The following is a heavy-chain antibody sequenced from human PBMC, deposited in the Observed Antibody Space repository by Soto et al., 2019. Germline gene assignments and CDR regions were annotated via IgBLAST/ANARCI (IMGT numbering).Heavy chain of an antibody. CDR3: ARGRYGLDV. V-gene: IGHV4-59*12. Sequence: PSETLSLTCTVSGGSISGFYWSWIRQPPGKGLEWIGYIYYSGSTNYNPSLESRVTISVDTSKNQFSLKLTSLSAADTAVYFCARGRYGLDVWGQGTTVTVSS. J-gene: IGHJ6*02. CDR1: GGSISGFY. CDR2: IYYSGST.